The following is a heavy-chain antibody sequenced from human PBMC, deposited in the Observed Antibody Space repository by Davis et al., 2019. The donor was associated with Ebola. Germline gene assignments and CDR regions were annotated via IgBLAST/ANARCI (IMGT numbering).Heavy chain of an antibody. Sequence: GESLKISCAASGFTFSSYAMSWVRQAPGKGLEWVSAISGSGGSTYYADSVKGRFTISRDNSKNTLYLQMNSLRAEDTAVYYCAKDQNTMPSPYAFDIWGQGTMVTVSS. J-gene: IGHJ3*02. CDR3: AKDQNTMPSPYAFDI. V-gene: IGHV3-23*01. CDR1: GFTFSSYA. D-gene: IGHD2-2*01. CDR2: ISGSGGST.